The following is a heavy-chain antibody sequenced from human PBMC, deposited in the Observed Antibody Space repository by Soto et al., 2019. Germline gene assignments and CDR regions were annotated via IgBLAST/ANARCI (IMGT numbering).Heavy chain of an antibody. Sequence: SETLSLTCSVSGGSINSRYWTWIRQPPGEGLEWIGYIYYSGSTNYNPSLKSRVTISLDTSKNQFSLNLSSVTAADTAMYYCARQVVTASSPTYYFDNWGQEILVTVSS. D-gene: IGHD2-21*02. V-gene: IGHV4-59*08. CDR2: IYYSGST. CDR1: GGSINSRY. J-gene: IGHJ4*02. CDR3: ARQVVTASSPTYYFDN.